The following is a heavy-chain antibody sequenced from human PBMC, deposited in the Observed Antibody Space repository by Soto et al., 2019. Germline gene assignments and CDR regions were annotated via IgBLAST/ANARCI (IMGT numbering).Heavy chain of an antibody. Sequence: PGGSLRLSCAASGFMFSDYFMSWVRQAPGKGLEWVSNISPSGYTIYYGDSVEGRFTISRDNAKNSLYLQMNSLGAEDAAVYYCARGVVAGDFDYYYYAMDVWGQGTTVIVSS. J-gene: IGHJ6*02. CDR3: ARGVVAGDFDYYYYAMDV. CDR1: GFMFSDYF. CDR2: ISPSGYTI. D-gene: IGHD4-17*01. V-gene: IGHV3-11*01.